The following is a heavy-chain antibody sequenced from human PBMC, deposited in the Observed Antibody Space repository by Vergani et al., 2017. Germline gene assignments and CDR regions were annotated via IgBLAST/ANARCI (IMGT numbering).Heavy chain of an antibody. D-gene: IGHD3-3*01. CDR3: AKDPSSPVFGVVQKVSGFDY. CDR2: ISGDGGST. CDR1: GFTFDDYA. J-gene: IGHJ4*02. Sequence: EVQLVESGGGVVQPGGSLRLSCAASGFTFDDYAMHWVRQAPGKGLEWVSLISGDGGSTYYADSVKGRFTISGDNSKNSLYLQMNSLRTEDTALYYCAKDPSSPVFGVVQKVSGFDYWGQGTLVTVSS. V-gene: IGHV3-43*02.